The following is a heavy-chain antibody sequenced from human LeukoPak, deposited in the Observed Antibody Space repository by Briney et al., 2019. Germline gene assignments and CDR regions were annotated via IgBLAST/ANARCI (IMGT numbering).Heavy chain of an antibody. CDR2: IKQDGSEK. CDR1: GFTFSSYA. Sequence: GGSLRLSCAASGFTFSSYAMHWVRQAPGKGLEWVANIKQDGSEKYYVDSVKGRFTISRDNAKNSLYLQMNSLRAEDTAVYYCASGQGPYGDYENWGQGTLVTVSS. D-gene: IGHD4-17*01. CDR3: ASGQGPYGDYEN. V-gene: IGHV3-7*01. J-gene: IGHJ4*02.